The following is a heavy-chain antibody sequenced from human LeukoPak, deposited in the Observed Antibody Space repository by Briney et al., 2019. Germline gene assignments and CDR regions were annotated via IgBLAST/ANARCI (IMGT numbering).Heavy chain of an antibody. CDR2: ISGSGGSA. CDR3: AKRPYCSGTVCYHIDY. J-gene: IGHJ4*02. D-gene: IGHD2-15*01. CDR1: GFTFSSYA. V-gene: IGHV3-23*01. Sequence: GGSLRLSCAASGFTFSSYAMSWVRQAPGKGMEWVSTISGSGGSAYYADSVKGRFTISRDNSKNTVYLQPNSLRAEDTALYYCAKRPYCSGTVCYHIDYWGQGTLVTVSS.